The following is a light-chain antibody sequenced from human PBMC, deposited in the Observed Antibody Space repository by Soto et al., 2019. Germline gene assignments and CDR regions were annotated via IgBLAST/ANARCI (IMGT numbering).Light chain of an antibody. Sequence: EIVLTQSPATLSLSPGESATLSCSASQSVGTYLAWYQQKPGQTPRLVIYTASNRATVIPARFSGSGSGTDFTLTITSREPEDFAVYYCQQRSDWRYTFGQGTKMDIK. CDR2: TAS. V-gene: IGKV3-11*01. CDR1: QSVGTY. J-gene: IGKJ2*01. CDR3: QQRSDWRYT.